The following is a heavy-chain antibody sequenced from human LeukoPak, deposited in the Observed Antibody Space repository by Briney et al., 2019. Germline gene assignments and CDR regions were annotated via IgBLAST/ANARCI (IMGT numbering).Heavy chain of an antibody. J-gene: IGHJ1*01. Sequence: SGGSLRLSCAASGFTFTIFGLNWVRQAPGKVPEWVSYIDARSGITYYADSVQGRFTISRDNSKNTLYLQMNSLRAEDTAVYYCAKDPRAVAGRPEYFQHWGQGTLVTVSS. CDR3: AKDPRAVAGRPEYFQH. V-gene: IGHV3-48*01. CDR2: IDARSGIT. CDR1: GFTFTIFG. D-gene: IGHD6-19*01.